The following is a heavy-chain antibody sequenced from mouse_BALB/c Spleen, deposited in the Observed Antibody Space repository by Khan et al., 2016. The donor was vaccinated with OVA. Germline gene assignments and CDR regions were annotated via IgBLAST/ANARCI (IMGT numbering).Heavy chain of an antibody. J-gene: IGHJ4*01. CDR3: ARPPYFSYVLDN. D-gene: IGHD2-10*01. Sequence: QIQLVQSGPEVKKPGETVKISCKASGHTFTKFGMNWVKQAPGKGLKWIGWINTYTGEPTYADDFNGRFAFSLETSASTAYLQINHLKNEDTATYFCARPPYFSYVLDNWGQGTSVTVSS. CDR2: INTYTGEP. V-gene: IGHV9-3-1*01. CDR1: GHTFTKFG.